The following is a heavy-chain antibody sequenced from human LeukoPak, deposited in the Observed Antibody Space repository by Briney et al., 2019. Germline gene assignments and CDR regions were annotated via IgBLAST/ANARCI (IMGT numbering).Heavy chain of an antibody. Sequence: GGSLRLSCAASGLTFSSYWMNWVRQAPGKGLEGVANIKHDGSENYYVDSVKGRFTISRDNAKNSLDLQMNSLRAEDTAVHYCARGRYCSGGSCHYFDYWGQGTLVTVSS. CDR1: GLTFSSYW. CDR2: IKHDGSEN. CDR3: ARGRYCSGGSCHYFDY. D-gene: IGHD2-15*01. J-gene: IGHJ4*02. V-gene: IGHV3-7*01.